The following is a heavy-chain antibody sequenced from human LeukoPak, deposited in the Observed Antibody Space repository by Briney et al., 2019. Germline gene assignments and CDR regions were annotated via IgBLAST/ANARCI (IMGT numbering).Heavy chain of an antibody. V-gene: IGHV1-2*02. D-gene: IGHD7-27*01. J-gene: IGHJ4*02. CDR3: ARQTGDYAHFDY. CDR1: GYTFTVYY. Sequence: ASVKVSCKASGYTFTVYYMHCVRQAPGQGLEWMGWINPNSGGTNYAQKFQGRVTMTRDTSISTAYMELSSLRSDDTAVYYCARQTGDYAHFDYWGQGTLVTVSS. CDR2: INPNSGGT.